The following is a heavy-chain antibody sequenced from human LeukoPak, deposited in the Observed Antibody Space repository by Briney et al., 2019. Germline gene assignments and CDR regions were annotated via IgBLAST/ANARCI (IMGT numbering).Heavy chain of an antibody. Sequence: GASVKVSCKVSGYTLTELSMHWVRQAPGKGLEWMGGFDPEDGETIYAQMFQGRVTMTRDTSTSTVYMELSSLRSEDTAIYYCATTYEKRMFDYWGQGTLVTVSS. CDR1: GYTLTELS. J-gene: IGHJ4*02. CDR2: FDPEDGET. V-gene: IGHV1-24*01. CDR3: ATTYEKRMFDY. D-gene: IGHD3-3*01.